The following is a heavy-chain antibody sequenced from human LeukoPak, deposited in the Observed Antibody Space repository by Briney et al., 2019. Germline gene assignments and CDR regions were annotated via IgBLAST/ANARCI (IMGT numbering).Heavy chain of an antibody. Sequence: GGSLRLSCAASGFTFNSYAMSWVRQAPGKGLEWVSTISGSGGSTYYTDSVKGRFTISGDNSKNTLYLQMNSLRAEDTAMYYCAKASLSTVVTSFDYWGQGTLVTVSS. V-gene: IGHV3-23*01. CDR2: ISGSGGST. CDR3: AKASLSTVVTSFDY. D-gene: IGHD4-23*01. CDR1: GFTFNSYA. J-gene: IGHJ4*02.